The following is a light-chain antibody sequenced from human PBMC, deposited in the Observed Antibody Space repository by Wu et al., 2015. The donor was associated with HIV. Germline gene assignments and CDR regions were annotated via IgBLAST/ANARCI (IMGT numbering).Light chain of an antibody. J-gene: IGKJ1*01. CDR2: GAS. V-gene: IGKV3-15*01. Sequence: EIAMTQSPATLSVSPGERATLSCRASQIINGNLAWYQQKPGQAPRLLIYGASTRATGIPARFSGGGSGTEFTLTISSMQSEDFAVYYCQQYNNWPQPQFGQGDQGGNQT. CDR1: QIINGN. CDR3: QQYNNWPQPQ.